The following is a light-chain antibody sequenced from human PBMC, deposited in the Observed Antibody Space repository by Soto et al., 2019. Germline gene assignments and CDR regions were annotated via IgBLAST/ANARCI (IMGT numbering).Light chain of an antibody. CDR2: STS. V-gene: IGKV3-20*01. J-gene: IGKJ2*01. CDR1: QSVSSSY. CDR3: QQYGAQPYY. Sequence: EVVLTQSPGMLSLSPGERATLSCRASQSVSSSYIGWYQQRPGQAPRLLMYSTSRRATGIPDRFSGSGSGTDFTLTINRLEPEDFAVYYCQQYGAQPYYFGQGTKLEIK.